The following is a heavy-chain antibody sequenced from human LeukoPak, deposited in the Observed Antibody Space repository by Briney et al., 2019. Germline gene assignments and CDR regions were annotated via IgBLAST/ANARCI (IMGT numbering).Heavy chain of an antibody. CDR2: IGDDGATT. CDR1: GFTFSTYA. J-gene: IGHJ4*02. CDR3: AKGVSGWPYYFDY. Sequence: PGGPLRLSCAASGFTFSTYAMSWVRQTPTKGLEWVSAIGDDGATTYYADSVKGRFTISRDNSKNTLYLQMNSLRAEDTAVYYCAKGVSGWPYYFDYWGRGTLVTVSS. V-gene: IGHV3-23*01. D-gene: IGHD6-19*01.